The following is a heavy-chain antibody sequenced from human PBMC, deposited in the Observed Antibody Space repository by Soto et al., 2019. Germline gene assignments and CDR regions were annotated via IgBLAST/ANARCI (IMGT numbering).Heavy chain of an antibody. Sequence: PGGSLRLSCAASGFTLSSYWMSWVRQAPGKGLEWVASIKEDGSEKYYVDSVKGRFTISRDNAKNSLYLQMDSLRAEDTAVYYCARGRSGYYYYFDYWGQGTLVTVSS. J-gene: IGHJ4*02. D-gene: IGHD3-22*01. CDR1: GFTLSSYW. CDR2: IKEDGSEK. CDR3: ARGRSGYYYYFDY. V-gene: IGHV3-7*01.